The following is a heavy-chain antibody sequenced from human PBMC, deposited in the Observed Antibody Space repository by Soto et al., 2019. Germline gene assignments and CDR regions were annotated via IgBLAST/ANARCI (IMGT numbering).Heavy chain of an antibody. V-gene: IGHV4-59*08. D-gene: IGHD3-22*01. CDR2: VYHSGGST. CDR1: GGSISGYY. J-gene: IGHJ4*02. CDR3: ARRPYDTRGYFTV. Sequence: PSETLSLTCTVSGGSISGYYWSWIRQPPGKGLEWIGYVYHSGGSTNYNPSLRSRVTISADTSKNQFSLKLTSVAAADTAVYFCARRPYDTRGYFTVWGQGFLVTVS.